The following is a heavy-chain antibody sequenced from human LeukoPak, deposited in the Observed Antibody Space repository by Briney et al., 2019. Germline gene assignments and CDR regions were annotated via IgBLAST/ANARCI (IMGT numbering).Heavy chain of an antibody. CDR3: ARDRPGDV. J-gene: IGHJ6*04. CDR2: ISSNGDST. CDR1: GFTFSCYE. V-gene: IGHV3-64*01. Sequence: PGGSLRLSCAASGFTFSCYEMHWVRQAPGKGLEYVSAISSNGDSTYYANFVKGRFIISRDNSKNTLYLQMGSLRPEDMAVYYCARDRPGDVWGEGTTVTVSS.